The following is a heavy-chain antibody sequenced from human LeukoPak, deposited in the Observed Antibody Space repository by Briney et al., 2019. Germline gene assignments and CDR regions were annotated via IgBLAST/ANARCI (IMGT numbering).Heavy chain of an antibody. CDR1: GGSFSGYY. CDR2: INHSGST. J-gene: IGHJ6*02. CDR3: ARVREHITMVRGVINRNYYGMDV. Sequence: SETLSLTCAVYGGSFSGYYWSWIRQPPGKGLEWIGEINHSGSTNYNPSLKSRVTISVDTSKNQFSLKLSSVTAADTAVYYCARVREHITMVRGVINRNYYGMDVWGQGTTVTVSS. D-gene: IGHD3-10*01. V-gene: IGHV4-34*01.